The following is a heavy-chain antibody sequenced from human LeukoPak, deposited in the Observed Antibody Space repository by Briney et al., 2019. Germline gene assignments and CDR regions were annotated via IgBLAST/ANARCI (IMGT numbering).Heavy chain of an antibody. CDR3: ARHRIFPFRGAGVDY. V-gene: IGHV4-39*01. CDR2: IYYSGST. J-gene: IGHJ4*02. CDR1: GGSISSSSYY. Sequence: SETLSLTCTVSGGSISSSSYYWGWIRQPPGKGLEWIGSIYYSGSTYYNPSLKSRVTISVDTSKNQFSLKLSSVTAADTAVYYCARHRIFPFRGAGVDYWGQGTLVTVSS. D-gene: IGHD2/OR15-2a*01.